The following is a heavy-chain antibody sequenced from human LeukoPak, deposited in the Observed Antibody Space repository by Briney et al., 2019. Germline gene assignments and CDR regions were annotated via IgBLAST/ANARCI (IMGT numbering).Heavy chain of an antibody. J-gene: IGHJ4*02. D-gene: IGHD5-18*01. Sequence: GESLKISCKGSGYSFTSYWIGWVRQMPGKGLEWMGIIYPGDSDTRYSPSFQGQVTISADKSISTAYLQWSSLKASDTAMYYRARIRRGYSNSYYFDYWGQGTLVTVSS. CDR2: IYPGDSDT. CDR3: ARIRRGYSNSYYFDY. V-gene: IGHV5-51*01. CDR1: GYSFTSYW.